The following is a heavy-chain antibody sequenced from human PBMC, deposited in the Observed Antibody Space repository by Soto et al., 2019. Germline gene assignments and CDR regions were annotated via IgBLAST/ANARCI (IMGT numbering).Heavy chain of an antibody. CDR2: INPSGGST. V-gene: IGHV1-46*03. J-gene: IGHJ6*02. D-gene: IGHD3-10*01. CDR3: ARDTYGITNPPAAWAL. Sequence: GLEWMGIINPSGGSTSYAQKFQGRVTMTRDTSTSTVYMELSSLRSEDTAVYYCARDTYGITNPPAAWALRGQGTTVPGSS.